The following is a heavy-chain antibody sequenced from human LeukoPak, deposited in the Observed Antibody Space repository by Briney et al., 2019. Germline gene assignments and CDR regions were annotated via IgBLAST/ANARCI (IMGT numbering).Heavy chain of an antibody. CDR2: INPNSGET. V-gene: IGHV1-2*02. CDR3: ARWDGYSSSPDY. D-gene: IGHD6-13*01. Sequence: ASVKVSRKASGYTLSGYYLHWVRQAPGQGLEWMGWINPNSGETDYAQKFQGRVTMTRDMSITTFYLVLSSLRSDDTALYYCARWDGYSSSPDYWGQGTLVTVSS. J-gene: IGHJ4*02. CDR1: GYTLSGYY.